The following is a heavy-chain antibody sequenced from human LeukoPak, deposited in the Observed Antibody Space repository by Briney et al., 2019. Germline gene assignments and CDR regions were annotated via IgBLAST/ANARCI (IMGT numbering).Heavy chain of an antibody. CDR2: INHSGST. CDR3: ARALRGSGYYYYYYMDV. CDR1: GGSFSGYY. Sequence: SETLSLTCAVYGGSFSGYYWSWIRQPPGKGLEWIGEINHSGSTNYSPSLKSRVTISVDTSKNQFSLKLSSVTAADTAVYYCARALRGSGYYYYYYMDVWGKGTTVTVSS. D-gene: IGHD3-10*01. V-gene: IGHV4-34*01. J-gene: IGHJ6*03.